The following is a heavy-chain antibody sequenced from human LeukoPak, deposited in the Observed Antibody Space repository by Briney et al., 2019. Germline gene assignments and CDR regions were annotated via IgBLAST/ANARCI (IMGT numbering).Heavy chain of an antibody. CDR2: ISSSGSTI. Sequence: GGSLRLSCAASGFILSSYEMNWVRQAPGKGLEWLSYISSSGSTIYYADSVKGRFTISRDNAKNSLYLQMNSLRAEDTAVYYCARDQTMVRGGYFDYWGQGTLVTVSS. CDR1: GFILSSYE. CDR3: ARDQTMVRGGYFDY. J-gene: IGHJ4*02. D-gene: IGHD3-10*01. V-gene: IGHV3-48*03.